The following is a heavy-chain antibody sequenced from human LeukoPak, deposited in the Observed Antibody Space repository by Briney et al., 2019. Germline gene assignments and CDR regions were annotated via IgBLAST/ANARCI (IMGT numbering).Heavy chain of an antibody. J-gene: IGHJ4*02. CDR3: AREGGYCSSTSCPSPALDY. D-gene: IGHD2-2*01. CDR1: GFTFSNYW. CDR2: IDGDGSEK. Sequence: AGGSLRLSCAVSGFTFSNYWMSWVRQAPGKGLEWVANIDGDGSEKYYVDSVKGRFTISRDNSKNTLYLQMNSLRAEDTAVYYCAREGGYCSSTSCPSPALDYWGQGTLVTVSS. V-gene: IGHV3-7*01.